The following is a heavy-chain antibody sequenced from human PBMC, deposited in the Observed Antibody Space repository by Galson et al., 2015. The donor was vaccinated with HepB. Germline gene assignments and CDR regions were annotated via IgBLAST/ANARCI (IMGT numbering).Heavy chain of an antibody. CDR1: GYSFSNYW. CDR2: IYPGDSDT. D-gene: IGHD2/OR15-2a*01. J-gene: IGHJ6*02. V-gene: IGHV5-51*01. CDR3: ARFYCSSNTCYTGMDV. Sequence: QSGAEVKKPGESLKISCKGSGYSFSNYWIGWVRQMPGKGPEWMGIIYPGDSDTRYSPSFQGQVTISADKSISTAYLQWSSLKASDTAMYYCARFYCSSNTCYTGMDVWGQGTTVTVSS.